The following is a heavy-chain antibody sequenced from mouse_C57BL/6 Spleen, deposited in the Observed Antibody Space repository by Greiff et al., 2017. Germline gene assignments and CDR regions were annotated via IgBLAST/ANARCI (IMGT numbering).Heavy chain of an antibody. V-gene: IGHV1-82*01. D-gene: IGHD4-1*01. J-gene: IGHJ1*03. CDR2: IYPGDGDT. CDR3: ASCNWDGYFDV. CDR1: GYAFSSSW. Sequence: VQLQQSGPELVKPGASVKISCKASGYAFSSSWMNWVKQRPGKGLEGIGRIYPGDGDTNYNGKFKGKATLTADKSSSTAYMQLSSLTSEDSAVYFCASCNWDGYFDVWGTGTTVTVSS.